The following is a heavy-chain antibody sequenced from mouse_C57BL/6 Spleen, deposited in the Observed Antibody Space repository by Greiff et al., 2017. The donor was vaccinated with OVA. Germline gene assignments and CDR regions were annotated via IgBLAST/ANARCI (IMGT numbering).Heavy chain of an antibody. CDR2: IYPGSGST. CDR1: GYTFTSYW. Sequence: QVQLQQPGAELVKPGASVTMSCKASGYTFTSYWITWVKQRPGQGLEWIGDIYPGSGSTNYNEKFKSKATLTVDTTSSTAYMQLSSLTSEDSAVYYCASTGDYYFDYWGQGTTLTVSS. J-gene: IGHJ2*01. D-gene: IGHD4-1*01. V-gene: IGHV1-55*01. CDR3: ASTGDYYFDY.